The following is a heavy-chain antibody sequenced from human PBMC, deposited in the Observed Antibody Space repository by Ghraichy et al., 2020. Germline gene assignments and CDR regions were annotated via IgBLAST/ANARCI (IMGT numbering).Heavy chain of an antibody. D-gene: IGHD1-26*01. CDR1: GFTFSSYS. J-gene: IGHJ3*02. Sequence: GGSLGLSCAASGFTFSSYSMNWVRQAPGKGLEWVSYISSSSSTIYCADSVKGRFTISRDNAKNSLYLQMNSLRDEDTAVYYCARDRGGSYLRDAFDIWGQGTMVTVCS. V-gene: IGHV3-48*02. CDR3: ARDRGGSYLRDAFDI. CDR2: ISSSSSTI.